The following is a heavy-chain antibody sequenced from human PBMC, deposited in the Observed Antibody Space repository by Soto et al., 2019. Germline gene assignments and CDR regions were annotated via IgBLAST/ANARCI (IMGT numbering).Heavy chain of an antibody. V-gene: IGHV4-4*07. D-gene: IGHD3-10*01. CDR3: AQRLCFGELSYYYYGMDV. CDR1: GGSISSYY. J-gene: IGHJ6*02. CDR2: IYTSGSS. Sequence: SETLTLTCTASGGSISSYYWSWIRQPPGKGLEWIWRIYTSGSSNYNPYLKSGVTISVETSKNQFSLKLSSVTAADTAVYFCAQRLCFGELSYYYYGMDVWGQGTTVTVSS.